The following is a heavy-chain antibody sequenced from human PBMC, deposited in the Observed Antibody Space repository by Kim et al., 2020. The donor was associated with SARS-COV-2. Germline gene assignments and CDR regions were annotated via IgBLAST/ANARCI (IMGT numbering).Heavy chain of an antibody. Sequence: SVKVSCKASGGTFSSYAISWVRQAPGQGLEWMGGIIPIFGTANYAQKFQGRVTITADKSTSTAYMELSSLRSEDTAVYYCARDWGSGSYYRYYYGMDVWGQGTTVTVSS. CDR1: GGTFSSYA. V-gene: IGHV1-69*06. CDR3: ARDWGSGSYYRYYYGMDV. J-gene: IGHJ6*02. D-gene: IGHD3-10*01. CDR2: IIPIFGTA.